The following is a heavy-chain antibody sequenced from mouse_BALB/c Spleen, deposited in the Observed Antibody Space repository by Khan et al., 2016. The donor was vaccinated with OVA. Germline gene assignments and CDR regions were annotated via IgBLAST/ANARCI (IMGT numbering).Heavy chain of an antibody. Sequence: EVQLQESGPGLVKPSQSLSLTCTVTGYSITSDYAWNWIRQFPGNKLEWMGYISYTGSTSYNPSLKSRISITRDTSKNQFFLHLKSVTTEDTATYYCARSLYYSDSYAMDYWGQGTSVTVSS. D-gene: IGHD2-13*01. J-gene: IGHJ4*01. CDR1: GYSITSDYA. CDR2: ISYTGST. CDR3: ARSLYYSDSYAMDY. V-gene: IGHV3-2*02.